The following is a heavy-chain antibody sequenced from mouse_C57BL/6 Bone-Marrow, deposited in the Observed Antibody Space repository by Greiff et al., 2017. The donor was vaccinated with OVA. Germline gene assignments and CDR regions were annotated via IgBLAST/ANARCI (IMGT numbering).Heavy chain of an antibody. J-gene: IGHJ3*01. Sequence: VNVVESGAELARPGASVKLSCKASGYTFTSYGISWVKQRTGQGLEWIGEIYPRSGNTYYNEKFKGKATLTADKSSSTAYMELRSLTSEDSAVYFCARSNYSNYEAWFAYWGQGTLVTVSA. CDR3: ARSNYSNYEAWFAY. V-gene: IGHV1-81*01. CDR2: IYPRSGNT. CDR1: GYTFTSYG. D-gene: IGHD2-5*01.